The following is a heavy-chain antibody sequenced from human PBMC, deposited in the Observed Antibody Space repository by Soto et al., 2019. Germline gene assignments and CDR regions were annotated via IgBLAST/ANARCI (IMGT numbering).Heavy chain of an antibody. D-gene: IGHD2-15*01. V-gene: IGHV4-30-4*01. CDR3: ARVIRVRSSHFDY. CDR2: IYYSGST. J-gene: IGHJ4*02. Sequence: SETLSLTCTVSGGSISSGDYYWSWIRQPPGKGLEWIGYIYYSGSTYYNPSLKSRVTISVDTSKNQFSLKLSSVTAADTAVYYCARVIRVRSSHFDYWGQGTLVTVSS. CDR1: GGSISSGDYY.